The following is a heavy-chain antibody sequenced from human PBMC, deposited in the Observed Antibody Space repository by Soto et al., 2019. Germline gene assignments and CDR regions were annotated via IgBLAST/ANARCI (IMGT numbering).Heavy chain of an antibody. CDR2: IYYSGST. J-gene: IGHJ5*02. CDR3: ARGDCISTSCYDREGWFDP. D-gene: IGHD2-2*01. CDR1: GGSISSGGYY. V-gene: IGHV4-31*03. Sequence: QVQLQESGPGLVKPSQTLSLTCTVSGGSISSGGYYWSWIRQHPGKGLEWIGYIYYSGSTYYNPSLTSRVTISVDTSKNQFSLKLSSVTAADTAVYYCARGDCISTSCYDREGWFDPWGQGTLVTVSS.